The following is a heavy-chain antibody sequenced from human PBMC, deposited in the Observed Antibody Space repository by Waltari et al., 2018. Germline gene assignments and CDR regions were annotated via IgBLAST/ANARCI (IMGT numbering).Heavy chain of an antibody. CDR2: SYYSGST. Sequence: QLQLQESGPGLVKPSETLSLTCTVSGGSISSSSYYWGWIRQPPGRGLEWIGSSYYSGSTYDNPSLKSRVTISVDTSKSQFSLKLSSVTAADTAVYYCARHDSTIFGVAEYYFDYWGQGTLVTVSS. J-gene: IGHJ4*02. CDR3: ARHDSTIFGVAEYYFDY. CDR1: GGSISSSSYY. V-gene: IGHV4-39*01. D-gene: IGHD3-3*01.